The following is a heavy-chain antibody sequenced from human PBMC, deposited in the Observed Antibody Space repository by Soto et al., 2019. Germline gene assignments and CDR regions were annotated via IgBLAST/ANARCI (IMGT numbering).Heavy chain of an antibody. CDR3: ARDSFPSSRELYYYYYYGMDV. CDR2: TYYRSKWYN. Sequence: PSQTLSLTCAISGDSVSSNSAAWNWIRQSPSRGLEWLGRTYYRSKWYNDYAVSVKSRITINPDTSKNQFSLQLNSATPEDTAVYYCARDSFPSSRELYYYYYYGMDVWGQGTTVTVSS. CDR1: GDSVSSNSAA. D-gene: IGHD2-2*01. V-gene: IGHV6-1*01. J-gene: IGHJ6*02.